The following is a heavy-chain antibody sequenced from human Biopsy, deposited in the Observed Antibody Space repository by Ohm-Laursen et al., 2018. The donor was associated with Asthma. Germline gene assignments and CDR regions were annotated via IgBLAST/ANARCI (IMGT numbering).Heavy chain of an antibody. Sequence: SLRLSCAASGFSFGDYFMTWVRQAPGKGLEWVASISSSGSTKYPSESVLGRCIISRDNTQKSMSLELRSLRVEDTAIYYCARVLESSSWGPFYFFTLDVWGQGTPVAVSS. J-gene: IGHJ6*02. CDR3: ARVLESSSWGPFYFFTLDV. D-gene: IGHD6-13*01. V-gene: IGHV3-11*01. CDR2: ISSSGSTK. CDR1: GFSFGDYF.